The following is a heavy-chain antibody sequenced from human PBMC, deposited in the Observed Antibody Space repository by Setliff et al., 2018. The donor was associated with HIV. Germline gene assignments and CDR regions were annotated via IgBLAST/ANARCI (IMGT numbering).Heavy chain of an antibody. CDR1: GGTFRGYA. J-gene: IGHJ5*01. D-gene: IGHD6-19*01. Sequence: SSVKVSCKASGGTFRGYAINWVRQAPGQGLEWMGGIIPLFGTAHYAQRFRGRVTITADDSTSTAYVELSSLRSADTAVYYCARAPAHEHATGWFSSSNRFDSWGQGTLVTV. V-gene: IGHV1-69*13. CDR3: ARAPAHEHATGWFSSSNRFDS. CDR2: IIPLFGTA.